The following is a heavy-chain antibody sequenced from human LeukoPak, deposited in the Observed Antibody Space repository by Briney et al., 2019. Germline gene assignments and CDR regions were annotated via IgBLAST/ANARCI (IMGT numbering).Heavy chain of an antibody. CDR2: ISWNGGGG. CDR1: GFTFEDYG. J-gene: IGHJ4*02. CDR3: ASGRAGSGWF. D-gene: IGHD6-19*01. V-gene: IGHV3-20*04. Sequence: GGSLRLSCAVSGFTFEDYGMSWVRQLPGKGLEWVSGISWNGGGGYYADSVKGRFTISRDNAKKSLYLQMNSLRAEDTAVYYCASGRAGSGWFWGQGTLATVSS.